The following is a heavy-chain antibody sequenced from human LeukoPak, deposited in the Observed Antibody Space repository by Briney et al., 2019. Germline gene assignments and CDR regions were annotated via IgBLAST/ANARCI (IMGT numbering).Heavy chain of an antibody. CDR3: ASLKNYYDSSGYLVTDAFDI. J-gene: IGHJ3*02. CDR2: INPNSGDT. Sequence: ASVKVSCKAFGYTFSGFYMHWVRQAPGQGLEWMGWINPNSGDTNYLQKFQGRATMTRDTSITTAYMELSRLRSDDTAVYYCASLKNYYDSSGYLVTDAFDIWGQGTMVTVSS. V-gene: IGHV1-2*02. CDR1: GYTFSGFY. D-gene: IGHD3-22*01.